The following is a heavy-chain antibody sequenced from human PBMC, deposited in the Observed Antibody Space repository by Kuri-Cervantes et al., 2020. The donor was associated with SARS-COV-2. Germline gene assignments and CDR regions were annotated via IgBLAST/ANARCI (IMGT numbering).Heavy chain of an antibody. J-gene: IGHJ1*01. CDR3: ARDNSGYYQDAEYFQH. D-gene: IGHD3-22*01. CDR2: ISSSSSYI. V-gene: IGHV3-21*01. Sequence: GESLKISCAASGFTFSSYTITWVRQAPGKGLEWVSSISSSSSYIYYADSVKGRFTISRDNAKNSLYLQMNSLRAEDTAVYYCARDNSGYYQDAEYFQHWGQGTLVTVSS. CDR1: GFTFSSYT.